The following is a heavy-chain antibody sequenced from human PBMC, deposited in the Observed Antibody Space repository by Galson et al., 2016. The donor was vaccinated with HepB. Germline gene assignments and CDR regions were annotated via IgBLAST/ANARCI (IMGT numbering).Heavy chain of an antibody. Sequence: PALVKPTQTLTLTCTFSGFSLSTGGMCVSWTRQPPGKALEWLALIDWDDNKYYSTSLKTRLTISKDTSKYQVVLTMTNMDPVDTATYYCARRFGEKNFDYWGQGTLVTVSS. J-gene: IGHJ4*02. V-gene: IGHV2-70*01. CDR1: GFSLSTGGMC. CDR3: ARRFGEKNFDY. CDR2: IDWDDNK. D-gene: IGHD3-10*01.